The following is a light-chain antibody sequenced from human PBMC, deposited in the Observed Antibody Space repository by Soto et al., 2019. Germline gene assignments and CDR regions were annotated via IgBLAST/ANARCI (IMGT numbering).Light chain of an antibody. J-gene: IGKJ1*01. CDR2: KAS. CDR1: QSISSW. CDR3: QQYNSYSPET. V-gene: IGKV1-5*03. Sequence: DIQMTQSPSTLSASVGDRVTITCRASQSISSWLAWYQQKPGKAPKLLIYKASSLESGVPSRFXGSGSGTEFTLPISSLQPDDFATYYCQQYNSYSPETFGQGTKVEIK.